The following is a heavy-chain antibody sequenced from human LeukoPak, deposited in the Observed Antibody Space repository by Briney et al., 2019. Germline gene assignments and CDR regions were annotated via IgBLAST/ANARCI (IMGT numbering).Heavy chain of an antibody. Sequence: GGSLRLSCAASGFTFGDYAMSWVRQAPGKGLEWVSGITGSGGNTYYADSVKGRFTISRDNSKNTLFLQMSSLRADDTAVYYCAKVAISLIAVVKTPFDSWGQGTLVTVSS. CDR1: GFTFGDYA. CDR3: AKVAISLIAVVKTPFDS. V-gene: IGHV3-23*01. D-gene: IGHD3-22*01. CDR2: ITGSGGNT. J-gene: IGHJ4*02.